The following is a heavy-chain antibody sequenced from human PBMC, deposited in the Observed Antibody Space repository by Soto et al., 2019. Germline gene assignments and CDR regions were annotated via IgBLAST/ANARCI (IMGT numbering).Heavy chain of an antibody. Sequence: QVQLVQSGAEVKKPGAAVMVSCKASGYNFTSYYIYWVRQTPGQGLELVGFINPSGSSTPYAQMFQGRGTMTRDTSTITVSMELSSLRSEDTAVYYCARVNFEGSYCYAMDFCGPGTTVIVSS. CDR1: GYNFTSYY. CDR2: INPSGSST. J-gene: IGHJ6*02. V-gene: IGHV1-46*01. D-gene: IGHD1-7*01. CDR3: ARVNFEGSYCYAMDF.